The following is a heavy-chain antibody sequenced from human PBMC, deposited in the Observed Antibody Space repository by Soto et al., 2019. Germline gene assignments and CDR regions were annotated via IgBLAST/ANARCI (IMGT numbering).Heavy chain of an antibody. CDR1: GGSITRNDHY. V-gene: IGHV4-39*01. CDR2: IKSSGST. J-gene: IGHJ4*02. Sequence: QLQLQESGPGLVRPSETLSLICTVSGGSITRNDHYWGWIRQSPGKGLEWIGDIKSSGSTNYNLSLKTRVSMSVAPTKNQFSLKMNSVTAADTAVYYCARLGSSGWYQGSYFDYWGQGTLVTVSS. D-gene: IGHD6-19*01. CDR3: ARLGSSGWYQGSYFDY.